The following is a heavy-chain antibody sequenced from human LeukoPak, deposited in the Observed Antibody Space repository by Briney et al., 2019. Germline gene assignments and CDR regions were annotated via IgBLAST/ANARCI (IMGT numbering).Heavy chain of an antibody. CDR3: ARVGNYYDSSGLAFDF. D-gene: IGHD3-22*01. CDR2: ISAYNGNT. Sequence: ASVKVSCKASGYTFTSYGISWVRQAPGEGLEWMGWISAYNGNTNYAQKLQGRVTMTTVTSTSTAYMELRSLRSDDTAVYYCARVGNYYDSSGLAFDFWGQGTMVTVSS. V-gene: IGHV1-18*01. CDR1: GYTFTSYG. J-gene: IGHJ3*01.